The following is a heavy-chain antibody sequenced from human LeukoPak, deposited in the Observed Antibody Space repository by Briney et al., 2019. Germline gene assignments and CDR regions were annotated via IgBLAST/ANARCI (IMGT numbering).Heavy chain of an antibody. D-gene: IGHD5-18*01. V-gene: IGHV3-15*01. J-gene: IGHJ3*02. CDR1: GFTCNNAW. CDR2: IKSKNDGGAT. Sequence: GGSLRLSCAASGFTCNNAWMSWVRQAPGKGLEWVGRIKSKNDGGATDYAAPVKGRFIISRDDSKNTLYLQMNSLKTEDTAVYYCTTEGYSYGCHAFDNWGQGTKVTVSS. CDR3: TTEGYSYGCHAFDN.